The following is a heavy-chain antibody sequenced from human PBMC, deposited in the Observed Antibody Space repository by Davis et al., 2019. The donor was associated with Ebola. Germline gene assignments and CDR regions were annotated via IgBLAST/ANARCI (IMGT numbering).Heavy chain of an antibody. CDR3: ARTYSSSGLWYFDF. V-gene: IGHV2-70*16. J-gene: IGHJ4*02. CDR1: GGSISSYY. D-gene: IGHD6-13*01. Sequence: TLSLTCTVSGGSISSYYWSWIRQPPGKALEWLARIDWDDDKFYSPSLKTRLTISKDTSKNQVVLTMTNMDPVDTATYYCARTYSSSGLWYFDFWGQGTLVTVSS. CDR2: IDWDDDK.